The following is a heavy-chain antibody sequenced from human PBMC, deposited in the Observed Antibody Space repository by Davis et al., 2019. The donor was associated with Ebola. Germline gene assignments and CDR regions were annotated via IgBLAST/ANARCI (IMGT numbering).Heavy chain of an antibody. J-gene: IGHJ2*01. Sequence: GESLKISCAASGFTVSSNYMSWVRQAPGKGLEWVSVIYSGGSTYYADSVKGRFTISRHNSKNTLYLQMNSLRAEDTAVYHCTRHVPGDFWYFDLWGRGTLVTVSS. CDR2: IYSGGST. CDR1: GFTVSSNY. D-gene: IGHD4-17*01. V-gene: IGHV3-53*04. CDR3: TRHVPGDFWYFDL.